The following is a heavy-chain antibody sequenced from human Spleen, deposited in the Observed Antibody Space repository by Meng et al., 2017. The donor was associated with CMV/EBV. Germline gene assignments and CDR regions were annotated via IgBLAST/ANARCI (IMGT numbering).Heavy chain of an antibody. CDR2: ISYDGSNK. CDR1: GFTFSSYS. Sequence: GGSLRLSCAASGFTFSSYSMNWVRQAPGKRLEWVAVISYDGSNKYYADSVKGRFTISRDNSKSTLYLQMNSLRAEDTAVYYCARNMANTMIGDYWGQGTLVTVSS. J-gene: IGHJ4*02. D-gene: IGHD5-24*01. V-gene: IGHV3-30*03. CDR3: ARNMANTMIGDY.